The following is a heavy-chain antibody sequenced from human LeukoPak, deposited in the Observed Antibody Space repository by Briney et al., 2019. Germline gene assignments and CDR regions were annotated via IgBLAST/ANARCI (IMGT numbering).Heavy chain of an antibody. Sequence: ASVKVSCKASGGTFSNYAISWVRQAPGQGLEWMGWINPNSGGTNYAQKFQGRVTMTRDTSISTAYMELSRLRSDDTAVYYCARDPPGVRYGRPIFDFWSQGTLVTVSS. CDR1: GGTFSNYA. CDR3: ARDPPGVRYGRPIFDF. CDR2: INPNSGGT. V-gene: IGHV1-2*02. D-gene: IGHD2-8*01. J-gene: IGHJ4*02.